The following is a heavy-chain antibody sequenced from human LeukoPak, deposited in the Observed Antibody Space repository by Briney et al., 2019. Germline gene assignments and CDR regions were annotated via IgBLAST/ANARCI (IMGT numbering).Heavy chain of an antibody. V-gene: IGHV1-2*02. D-gene: IGHD1-14*01. CDR3: AAAPITGETHYYYYYFMDV. Sequence: ASVKVSCKASGYTFTGYSMHWVRQASGQGLEWMEWINPNSGDTHYAQKFQGRVTMTRDTSISTAYMELSKLTSDDTALYYCAAAPITGETHYYYYYFMDVWGKGTAVTVSS. J-gene: IGHJ6*03. CDR1: GYTFTGYS. CDR2: INPNSGDT.